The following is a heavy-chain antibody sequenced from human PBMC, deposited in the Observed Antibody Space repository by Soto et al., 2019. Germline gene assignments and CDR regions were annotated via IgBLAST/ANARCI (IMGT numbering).Heavy chain of an antibody. Sequence: GGSLRLSCAASGFTFSDHYMDWVRQAPGKGLEWVGRSRNKANSYTTEYAASVKGRFTISRDDSKNSLYLQMNSLKTEDTAVYYCARDPGYSSGLDLWGQGTLVTVSS. V-gene: IGHV3-72*01. CDR1: GFTFSDHY. D-gene: IGHD5-18*01. CDR3: ARDPGYSSGLDL. CDR2: SRNKANSYTT. J-gene: IGHJ5*02.